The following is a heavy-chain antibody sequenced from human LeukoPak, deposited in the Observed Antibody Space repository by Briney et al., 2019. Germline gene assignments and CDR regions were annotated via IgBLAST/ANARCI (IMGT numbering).Heavy chain of an antibody. CDR1: GGSFSGYY. CDR3: ASQGNVAAGTKAFYFDY. V-gene: IGHV4-34*01. J-gene: IGHJ4*02. CDR2: INHSGST. Sequence: SETLSLTCAVYGGSFSGYYWSWIRQPPGKGLEWIGEINHSGSTNYNPSLKSRVTISVDTSKNQFSLKLSSVTAADTAVYYCASQGNVAAGTKAFYFDYWGQGTLVTVSS. D-gene: IGHD6-13*01.